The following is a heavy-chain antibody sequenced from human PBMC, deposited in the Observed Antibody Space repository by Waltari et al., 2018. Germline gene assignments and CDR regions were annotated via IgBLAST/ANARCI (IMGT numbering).Heavy chain of an antibody. CDR3: ASASSDGSDY. Sequence: QVQLQESGPGLVKPSETLSLTCTVSGYSISSGYYWGWIRQPPGKGLEWIGSIYHSGSTYYNPYLKSRVTISVDTSKNQFSLKLSSVTAADTAVYYCASASSDGSDYWGQGTLVTVSS. D-gene: IGHD6-25*01. V-gene: IGHV4-38-2*02. CDR2: IYHSGST. CDR1: GYSISSGYY. J-gene: IGHJ4*02.